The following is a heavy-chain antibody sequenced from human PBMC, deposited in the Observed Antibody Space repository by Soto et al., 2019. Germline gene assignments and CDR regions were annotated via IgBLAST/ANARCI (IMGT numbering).Heavy chain of an antibody. CDR3: ARAGGYYDSSGYSYFDY. D-gene: IGHD3-22*01. J-gene: IGHJ4*02. Sequence: GGSLRLSCAASGFTFSSYAMHWVRQAPGKGLEWVAVISYDGSNKYYADSVKGRFTISRDNSKNTLYLQMNSLRAEDTAVYYCARAGGYYDSSGYSYFDYWGQGTLVTVPS. CDR1: GFTFSSYA. CDR2: ISYDGSNK. V-gene: IGHV3-30*04.